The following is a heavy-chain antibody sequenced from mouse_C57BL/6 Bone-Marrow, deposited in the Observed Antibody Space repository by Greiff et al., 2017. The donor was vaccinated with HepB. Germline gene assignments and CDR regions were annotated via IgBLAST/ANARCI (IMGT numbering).Heavy chain of an antibody. Sequence: VQLQQSGPELVKPGASVKISCKASGYSFTGYYMNWVKQSPEKSLEWIGEINPSTGGTTYNQKFKAKATLTVDKSSSTAYMQLKSLTSEDSAVYYCARRGVYYGSSYDFDYWGQGTTLTVSS. CDR3: ARRGVYYGSSYDFDY. CDR2: INPSTGGT. J-gene: IGHJ2*01. V-gene: IGHV1-42*01. CDR1: GYSFTGYY. D-gene: IGHD1-1*01.